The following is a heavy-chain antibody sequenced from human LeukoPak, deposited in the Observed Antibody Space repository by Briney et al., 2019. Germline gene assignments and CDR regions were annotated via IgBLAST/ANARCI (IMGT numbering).Heavy chain of an antibody. Sequence: GGSLRLSCAASGFTFGSYAMSWVRQAPGKGLEWVSAISGTGGSTYYADSVKGRFTISRDNSKNTLYLQMNSLRAEDTALSYCAKARFAPSNYYFYSGMDVWGQGTTVTVSS. V-gene: IGHV3-23*01. CDR1: GFTFGSYA. CDR2: ISGTGGST. CDR3: AKARFAPSNYYFYSGMDV. D-gene: IGHD3-10*01. J-gene: IGHJ6*02.